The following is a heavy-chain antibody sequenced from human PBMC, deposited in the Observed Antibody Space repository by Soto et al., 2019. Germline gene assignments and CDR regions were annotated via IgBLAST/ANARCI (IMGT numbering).Heavy chain of an antibody. CDR1: GYTFTGYY. CDR2: INPNSGGT. D-gene: IGHD6-19*01. Sequence: ASVKVSCKASGYTFTGYYMHWVRQAPGQGLEWMGWINPNSGGTNYAQKFQGRVTMTRDTSISTAYMELSRLRSDDTAVYYCARGAVTPQGIAVAGTGSWFDPWGQGTLVTVSS. V-gene: IGHV1-2*02. CDR3: ARGAVTPQGIAVAGTGSWFDP. J-gene: IGHJ5*02.